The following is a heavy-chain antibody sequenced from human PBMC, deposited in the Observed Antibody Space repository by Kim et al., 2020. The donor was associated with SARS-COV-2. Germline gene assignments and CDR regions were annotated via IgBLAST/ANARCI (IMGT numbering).Heavy chain of an antibody. CDR2: IDPSDSYT. J-gene: IGHJ5*02. D-gene: IGHD6-19*01. V-gene: IGHV5-10-1*01. CDR3: ASHQGGWLGGWWFDP. Sequence: GESLKISCKGSGYSFTSYWISWVRQMPGKGLEWMGRIDPSDSYTNYSPSFQGHVTISADKSISTAYLQWSSLKASDTAMYYCASHQGGWLGGWWFDPWGQGTLVTVSS. CDR1: GYSFTSYW.